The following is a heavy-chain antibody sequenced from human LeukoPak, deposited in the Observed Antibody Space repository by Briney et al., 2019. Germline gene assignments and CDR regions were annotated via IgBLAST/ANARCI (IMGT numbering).Heavy chain of an antibody. J-gene: IGHJ6*04. CDR2: VIPIFGTA. CDR3: ARGERGYSGYDPLNYYYGMDV. Sequence: SVKVSCKASGGTFSSYAISWVRQAPGQGLEWMGGVIPIFGTANYAQKFQGRVTITADKSTSTAYMELSSLRSEDTAVYYCARGERGYSGYDPLNYYYGMDVWGKGTTVTVSS. D-gene: IGHD5-12*01. CDR1: GGTFSSYA. V-gene: IGHV1-69*06.